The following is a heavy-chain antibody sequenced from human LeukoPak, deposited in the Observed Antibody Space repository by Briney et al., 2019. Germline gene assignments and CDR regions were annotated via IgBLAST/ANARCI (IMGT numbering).Heavy chain of an antibody. CDR1: GASVSNYD. J-gene: IGHJ4*02. V-gene: IGHV4-59*02. D-gene: IGHD6-19*01. CDR3: ARAPYSSGWYPSTVFDY. Sequence: SETLSLTCTVSGASVSNYDWSWIRQPPGKGLEWIGYIYYSGSTNYNPSLKSRVTISVDTSKNQFSLKLSSVTAADTAVYYCARAPYSSGWYPSTVFDYWGQGTLVTVSS. CDR2: IYYSGST.